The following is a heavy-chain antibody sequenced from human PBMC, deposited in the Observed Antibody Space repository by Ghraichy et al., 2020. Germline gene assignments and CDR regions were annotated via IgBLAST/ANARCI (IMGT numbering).Heavy chain of an antibody. D-gene: IGHD2-15*01. CDR2: INHGGST. J-gene: IGHJ4*02. CDR3: ATARYCAGGSCPRYFDS. V-gene: IGHV4-34*01. CDR1: GEYFSAYF. Sequence: SETLSLTCDVYGEYFSAYFRSWIRQPPGKGLEWIGEINHGGSTNYNPSLKRRVTISVDTSKNQFSLRLSSVTAADTAVYYCATARYCAGGSCPRYFDSWGQGTLVTVSS.